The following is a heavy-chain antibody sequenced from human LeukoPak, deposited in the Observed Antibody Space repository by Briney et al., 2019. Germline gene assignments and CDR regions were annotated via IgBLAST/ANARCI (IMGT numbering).Heavy chain of an antibody. CDR1: GYTFTSYD. D-gene: IGHD5-18*01. J-gene: IGHJ6*02. Sequence: ASVKVSCKASGYTFTSYDINWVRQATGQGLEWMGLMNPNSGNTGYAQKFQGRVTMTRNTSMSTAYMELSSLRSEDTAVYYCATWIQLSYYYYGLDVWGQGTTVTVSS. V-gene: IGHV1-8*01. CDR2: MNPNSGNT. CDR3: ATWIQLSYYYYGLDV.